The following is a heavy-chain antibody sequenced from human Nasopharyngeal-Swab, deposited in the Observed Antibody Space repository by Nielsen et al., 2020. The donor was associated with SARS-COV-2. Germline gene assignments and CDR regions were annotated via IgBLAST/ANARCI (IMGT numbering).Heavy chain of an antibody. CDR1: GYTFTGYY. D-gene: IGHD3-22*01. J-gene: IGHJ4*02. V-gene: IGHV1-2*06. CDR2: INPNSGGT. CDR3: ARHPRYYDSSGYHFDY. Sequence: ASVPVSSKASGYTFTGYYMHWVRQAPGQGLEWMGRINPNSGGTNYAQKFQGRVTMTRDTSITTAYMELSRLRSDDTAVYYCARHPRYYDSSGYHFDYWGQGTLVTVSS.